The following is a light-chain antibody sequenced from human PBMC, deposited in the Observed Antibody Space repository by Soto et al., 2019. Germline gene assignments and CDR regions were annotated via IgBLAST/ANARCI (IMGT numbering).Light chain of an antibody. CDR1: QRFXTR. J-gene: IGKJ1*01. Sequence: IVLTQSPASLSVSPGEGATLPCRASQRFXTRFDWYQQKPGQATRLLSSYDSTRATGVPDRFRGGGSEREFTLTLSSLEPEEFALYFCQQGTVWPPGTFGQGTKVDI. CDR3: QQGTVWPPGT. CDR2: YDS. V-gene: IGKV3-11*02.